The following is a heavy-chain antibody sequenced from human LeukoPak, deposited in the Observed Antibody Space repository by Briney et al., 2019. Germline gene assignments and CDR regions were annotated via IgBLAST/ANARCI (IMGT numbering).Heavy chain of an antibody. V-gene: IGHV3-9*03. CDR2: ISWNSGSI. D-gene: IGHD6-13*01. CDR1: GFTFDHYA. J-gene: IGHJ4*02. Sequence: GGSLRLSCAASGFTFDHYAMHWVRQAPGKGLEWVSGISWNSGSIGYADSVKGRFTISRDNAKHSLYLQMNSRRAEHMALYYCAKSGSYSSSWYYFDYWGQGTLVTVSS. CDR3: AKSGSYSSSWYYFDY.